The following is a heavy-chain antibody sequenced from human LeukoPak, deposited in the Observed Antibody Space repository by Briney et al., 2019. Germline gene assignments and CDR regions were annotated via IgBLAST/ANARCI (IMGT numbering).Heavy chain of an antibody. J-gene: IGHJ3*02. Sequence: GGSLRLSCAASGFTFSSYGMHWVRQAPGKGLEWVAFIRYDGSNKYYAVSVKGRFTISRDNSKNMLYLQMNSLRAEDTAVYYCAKDRGYYDSVGYGFDIWGQGTMVTVSS. V-gene: IGHV3-30*02. CDR1: GFTFSSYG. CDR3: AKDRGYYDSVGYGFDI. D-gene: IGHD3-22*01. CDR2: IRYDGSNK.